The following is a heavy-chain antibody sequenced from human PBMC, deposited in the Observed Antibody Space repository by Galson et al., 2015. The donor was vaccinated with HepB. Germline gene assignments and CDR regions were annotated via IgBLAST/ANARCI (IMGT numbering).Heavy chain of an antibody. CDR1: GGTFRTNV. V-gene: IGHV1-69*13. CDR3: ARAFDPGAFDI. Sequence: SVKVSCKVSGGTFRTNVISWVRQAPGQGLEWMGGIIPIFGTANYAQKFQGRVTITADESTSTAYMELSSLRSEDTAVYYCARAFDPGAFDIWGQGTMVTASS. CDR2: IIPIFGTA. J-gene: IGHJ3*02.